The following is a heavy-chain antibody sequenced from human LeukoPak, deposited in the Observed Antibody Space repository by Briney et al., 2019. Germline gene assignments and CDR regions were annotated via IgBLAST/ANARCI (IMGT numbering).Heavy chain of an antibody. CDR3: ARVYSSAARFDP. J-gene: IGHJ5*02. D-gene: IGHD6-19*01. CDR1: GGSFSGYY. Sequence: SETLSLTCAVYGGSFSGYYWSWIRQPPGKGLEWIGEINHSGSTNYNPSLKSRVTISVDTSKNQFSLKLSSVTAADTAVYYCARVYSSAARFDPWGQGTLVTVSS. CDR2: INHSGST. V-gene: IGHV4-34*01.